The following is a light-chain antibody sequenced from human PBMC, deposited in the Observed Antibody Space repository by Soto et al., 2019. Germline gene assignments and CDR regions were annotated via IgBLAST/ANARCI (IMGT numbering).Light chain of an antibody. V-gene: IGKV1-33*01. CDR1: QNITNY. J-gene: IGKJ5*01. CDR2: DAS. CDR3: QQYENLPT. Sequence: DIQMTQSPSALSSSVGDRVTISCQASQNITNYLNWYQQKPGRAPKLLIYDASNLEAGVPSRFRGSGSGTDFTFTISRLQPEDIATYYCQQYENLPTFGQGTRLEI.